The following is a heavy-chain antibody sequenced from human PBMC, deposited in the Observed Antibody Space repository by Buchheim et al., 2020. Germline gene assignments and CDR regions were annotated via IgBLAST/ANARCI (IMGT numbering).Heavy chain of an antibody. J-gene: IGHJ4*02. Sequence: VQLLESGGGLVQPGGSLRLSCTASGFTFSSHATSWVRQAPGKGLEWVSGISGSGVNTYYAASVKGRFTISRDNSKNTLYLQMNRLRAGDTAIYYCAKDKSLYSLNYFDSWGQGSL. V-gene: IGHV3-23*01. D-gene: IGHD2-21*01. CDR3: AKDKSLYSLNYFDS. CDR2: ISGSGVNT. CDR1: GFTFSSHA.